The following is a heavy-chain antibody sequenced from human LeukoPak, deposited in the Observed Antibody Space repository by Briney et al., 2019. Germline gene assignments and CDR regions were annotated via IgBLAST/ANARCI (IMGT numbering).Heavy chain of an antibody. V-gene: IGHV1-2*02. Sequence: ASVKVSCKASGYTFTGYYLHWVRQAPGQGLEWMGWINPYSGATNYAQIFQGRVTMTRDTSISTAYMELSRLRSDDTAVYYCARDGSYYGSGSYSHIDYWGQGTLVTVFS. CDR1: GYTFTGYY. J-gene: IGHJ4*02. CDR3: ARDGSYYGSGSYSHIDY. D-gene: IGHD3-10*01. CDR2: INPYSGAT.